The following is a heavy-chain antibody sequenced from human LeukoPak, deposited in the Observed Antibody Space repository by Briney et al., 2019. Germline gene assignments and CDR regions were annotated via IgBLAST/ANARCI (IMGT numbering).Heavy chain of an antibody. V-gene: IGHV3-64*01. J-gene: IGHJ3*02. CDR2: ISTDGSIT. CDR3: VRGVSTTGWYNDAFDI. CDR1: GFTLSTYA. Sequence: GGSLRLSCVASGFTLSTYAIHWVRQAPGKGLEYVSSISTDGSITSYAKSVKGRFSISRDNSKNTLYLQMGSLRAEDMAVYYCVRGVSTTGWYNDAFDIWGQGTMVTVSS. D-gene: IGHD6-19*01.